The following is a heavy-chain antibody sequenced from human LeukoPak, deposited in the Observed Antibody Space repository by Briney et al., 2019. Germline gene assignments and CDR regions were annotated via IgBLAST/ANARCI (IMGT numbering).Heavy chain of an antibody. V-gene: IGHV1-69*06. Sequence: ASVKVSCKALGGSFSSYAISWVRQAPRQGPEWMGGIIPLFRTANYAPKFRDRVTITADKSTSTAFMELSSLRSEDTAMYYCATNYEILSGHPKNYYFHIWGQGTMVTVSS. CDR3: ATNYEILSGHPKNYYFHI. J-gene: IGHJ3*02. D-gene: IGHD3-9*01. CDR1: GGSFSSYA. CDR2: IIPLFRTA.